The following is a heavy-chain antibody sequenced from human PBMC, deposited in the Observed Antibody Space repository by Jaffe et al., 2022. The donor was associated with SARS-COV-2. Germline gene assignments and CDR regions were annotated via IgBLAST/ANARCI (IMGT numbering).Heavy chain of an antibody. CDR2: IYTSGST. CDR1: GGSISSGSYY. Sequence: QVQLQESGPGLVKPSQTLSLTCTVSGGSISSGSYYWSWIRQPAGKGLEWIGRIYTSGSTNYNPSLKSRVTISVDTSKNQFSLKLSSVTAADTAVYYCARDQSSSAWGDAFDIWGQGTMVTVSS. V-gene: IGHV4-61*02. J-gene: IGHJ3*02. D-gene: IGHD6-6*01. CDR3: ARDQSSSAWGDAFDI.